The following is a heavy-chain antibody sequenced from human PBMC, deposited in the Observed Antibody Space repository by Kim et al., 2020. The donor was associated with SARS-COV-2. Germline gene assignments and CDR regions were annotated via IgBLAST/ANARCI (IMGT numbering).Heavy chain of an antibody. CDR2: SGRT. D-gene: IGHD6-19*01. Sequence: SGRTNYNPSLKSRVTIAVDTSKNQFSLRLCSGTAADTAVYYCASWAVAGDWGQGTLVTVSS. J-gene: IGHJ4*02. V-gene: IGHV4-34*01. CDR3: ASWAVAGD.